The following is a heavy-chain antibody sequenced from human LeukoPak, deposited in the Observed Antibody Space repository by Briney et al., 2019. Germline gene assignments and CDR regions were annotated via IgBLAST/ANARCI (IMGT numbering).Heavy chain of an antibody. J-gene: IGHJ4*02. Sequence: PSETLSLTCAVYGGSFSGYYWSWIRQPPGKGLEWNGEINHSGSTNYNPSLKSRVTISVDTSKNQFSLKLSSVTAADTAVYYCARRIVHYYFDYWGQGTLVTVSS. CDR3: ARRIVHYYFDY. CDR2: INHSGST. V-gene: IGHV4-34*01. CDR1: GGSFSGYY. D-gene: IGHD2/OR15-2a*01.